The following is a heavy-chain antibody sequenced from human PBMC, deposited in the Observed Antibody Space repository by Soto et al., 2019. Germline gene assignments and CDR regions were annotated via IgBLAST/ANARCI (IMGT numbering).Heavy chain of an antibody. CDR2: IYYSGST. CDR1: GGSISSYY. J-gene: IGHJ4*02. V-gene: IGHV4-59*01. D-gene: IGHD5-18*01. CDR3: ARGRGDTAMAWYY. Sequence: QVQLQESGPGLVKPSETLSLTCTVSGGSISSYYWSWIRQSPGKGLEWIGYIYYSGSTKYNPFLKSRVTISVDTSKNQFYRKLSSVTAADTAVYYCARGRGDTAMAWYYWGQGTLVTVSS.